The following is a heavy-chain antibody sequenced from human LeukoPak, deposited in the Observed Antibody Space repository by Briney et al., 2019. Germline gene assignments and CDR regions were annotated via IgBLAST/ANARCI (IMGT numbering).Heavy chain of an antibody. J-gene: IGHJ6*02. Sequence: AASVKVSCKASGYTFTDYYMHWVRQAPGRGLEWMGWINPNSGGTNYAQKFQGRVTMTRDTSISTAYMELSRLRSDDTAVYYCARDIGPSMIVVVITWEGGVDVWGQGITVTVSS. CDR2: INPNSGGT. CDR3: ARDIGPSMIVVVITWEGGVDV. D-gene: IGHD3-22*01. CDR1: GYTFTDYY. V-gene: IGHV1-2*02.